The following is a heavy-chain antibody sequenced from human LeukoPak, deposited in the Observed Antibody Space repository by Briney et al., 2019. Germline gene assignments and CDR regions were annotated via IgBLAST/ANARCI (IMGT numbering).Heavy chain of an antibody. Sequence: GASVKVSCKASGYTFTSYGISWVRQAPGQGLEWMGWISAYNGNTNYAQKLQGRVTMTTDTSTSTAYMELRSLRSEDTAVYYCARELVETVVVPAAKPNYYYYGMDVWGQGTTVTVSS. CDR2: ISAYNGNT. V-gene: IGHV1-18*01. J-gene: IGHJ6*02. D-gene: IGHD2-2*03. CDR1: GYTFTSYG. CDR3: ARELVETVVVPAAKPNYYYYGMDV.